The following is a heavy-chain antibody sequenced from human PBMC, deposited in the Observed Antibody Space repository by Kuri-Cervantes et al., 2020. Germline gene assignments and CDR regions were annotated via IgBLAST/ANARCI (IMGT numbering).Heavy chain of an antibody. D-gene: IGHD3-16*01. CDR1: GGSISSGNYY. CDR2: IYYSGST. V-gene: IGHV4-61*01. Sequence: SETLSLTCTVSGGSISSGNYYWSWIRQHPEKGLEWIGYIYYSGSTNYNPSLKSRVTISVDTSKNQFSLKLSSVTAADTAVYYCARVRSLPWGGDAFDIWGQGTMVTVSS. CDR3: ARVRSLPWGGDAFDI. J-gene: IGHJ3*02.